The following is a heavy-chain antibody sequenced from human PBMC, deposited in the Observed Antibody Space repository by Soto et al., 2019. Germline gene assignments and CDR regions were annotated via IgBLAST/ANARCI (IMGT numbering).Heavy chain of an antibody. J-gene: IGHJ4*02. D-gene: IGHD2-15*01. V-gene: IGHV3-23*01. CDR3: ATRHLPYCSGGTCNPFDF. CDR2: ISVSGDST. Sequence: GGSLRLSCAASGFTFSTYAMNWVRQAPGKGLEWVSTISVSGDSTYYADSVKGRFAISRDNSKTTLYLQMNSLRAEDTAMYYCATRHLPYCSGGTCNPFDFWGQGALVTVSS. CDR1: GFTFSTYA.